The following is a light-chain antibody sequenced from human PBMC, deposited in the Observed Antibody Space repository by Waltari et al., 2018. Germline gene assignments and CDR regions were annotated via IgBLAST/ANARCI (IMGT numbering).Light chain of an antibody. Sequence: QSALTQPPSVSRSLGQSVTISCTGTSSDIGGYSAVSWYQQSSGTVPRLLIFEVNKRPSGVSGRFSGSNSANTASLTISGLQAEDEADYYCFSYRSGGTWVFGGGTRLTVL. CDR3: FSYRSGGTWV. J-gene: IGLJ3*02. CDR1: SSDIGGYSA. CDR2: EVN. V-gene: IGLV2-18*02.